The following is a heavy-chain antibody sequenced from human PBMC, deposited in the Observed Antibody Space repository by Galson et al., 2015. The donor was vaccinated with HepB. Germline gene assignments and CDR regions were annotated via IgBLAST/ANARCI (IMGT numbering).Heavy chain of an antibody. CDR1: GFTFSSYA. J-gene: IGHJ4*02. CDR2: ISSNGGST. CDR3: VKEGVLRYFDWYQYYFDY. V-gene: IGHV3-64D*06. D-gene: IGHD3-9*01. Sequence: SLRLSCAASGFTFSSYAMHWVRQAPGKGLEYVSAISSNGGSTYYADSVKGRFTISRDNSKNTLYLQMSSLRAEDTAVYYCVKEGVLRYFDWYQYYFDYWGQGTLVTVSS.